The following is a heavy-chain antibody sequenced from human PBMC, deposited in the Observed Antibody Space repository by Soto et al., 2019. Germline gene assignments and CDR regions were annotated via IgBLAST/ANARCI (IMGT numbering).Heavy chain of an antibody. CDR3: AKWSYLDY. D-gene: IGHD3-3*01. Sequence: PGGSLRLSCTTSGFSFASFGMTWVRQAPGKGLEWVATISGSDGKTYYADSVKGRFSISRDTSRNTLYLQMNSLRADDTAIYYCAKWSYLDYWGQGTRVTVSS. CDR2: ISGSDGKT. J-gene: IGHJ4*02. V-gene: IGHV3-23*01. CDR1: GFSFASFG.